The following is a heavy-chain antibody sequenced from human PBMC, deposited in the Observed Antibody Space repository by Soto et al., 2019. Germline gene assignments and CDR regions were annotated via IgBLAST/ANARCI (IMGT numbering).Heavy chain of an antibody. CDR3: ARDLAAGTCDY. CDR2: ISAYNGNT. CDR1: GYTFTSYA. V-gene: IGHV1-18*01. Sequence: HVQLVQSGAEVRKPGASVKVSCKASGYTFTSYAISWVRQAPGQGLEWMGWISAYNGNTNYAQKLQGRVTMTTDPSTSTAYMELRSLRSDYTAVYYCARDLAAGTCDYWGQGTLVTVSS. D-gene: IGHD6-13*01. J-gene: IGHJ4*02.